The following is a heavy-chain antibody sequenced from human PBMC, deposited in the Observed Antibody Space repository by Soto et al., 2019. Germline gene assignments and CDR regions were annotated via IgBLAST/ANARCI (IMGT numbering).Heavy chain of an antibody. J-gene: IGHJ4*02. D-gene: IGHD3-22*01. Sequence: GGSLRLSCAASGFTFSSYAMHWVRQAPGKGLEWVAVISYDGSNKYYADSVKGRFTISRDNSKNTLYLQMNSLRAEDMAVYYCARDAYYYDSSGHFDYWGQGTLGTVSS. CDR2: ISYDGSNK. CDR1: GFTFSSYA. V-gene: IGHV3-30-3*01. CDR3: ARDAYYYDSSGHFDY.